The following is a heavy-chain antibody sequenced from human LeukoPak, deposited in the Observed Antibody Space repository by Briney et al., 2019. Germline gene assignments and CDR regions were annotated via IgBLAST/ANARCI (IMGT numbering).Heavy chain of an antibody. CDR2: IYYSGST. V-gene: IGHV4-59*01. J-gene: IGHJ2*01. D-gene: IGHD6-13*01. CDR1: GGSISSYY. Sequence: SETLSLTCTVSGGSISSYYWSWIRQPPGKGLEWIVYIYYSGSTNYHPSLKSRVTISVDTSKNQFSLKLSSVTAADTAVYYCARKQQLIRSRYFDLWGRGTLVTVSS. CDR3: ARKQQLIRSRYFDL.